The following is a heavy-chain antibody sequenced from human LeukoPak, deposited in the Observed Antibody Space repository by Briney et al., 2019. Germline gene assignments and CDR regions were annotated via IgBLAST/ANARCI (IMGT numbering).Heavy chain of an antibody. D-gene: IGHD3-10*01. Sequence: GASVKVSCKASGYTFTGYYMHWVRQAPGQGLEWMGWINPNSGGTNYAQKFQGRVTMTRNTSISTAYMELSSLRSEDTAVYYCARGPNYYGSGSSLYYYYYMDVWGKGTTVTISS. CDR1: GYTFTGYY. V-gene: IGHV1-2*02. CDR2: INPNSGGT. CDR3: ARGPNYYGSGSSLYYYYYMDV. J-gene: IGHJ6*03.